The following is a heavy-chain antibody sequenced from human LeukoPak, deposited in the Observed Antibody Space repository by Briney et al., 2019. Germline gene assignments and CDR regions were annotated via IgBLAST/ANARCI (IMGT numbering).Heavy chain of an antibody. J-gene: IGHJ4*02. CDR3: VKNDGWFHLAQ. CDR1: GFNFRDHW. D-gene: IGHD6-19*01. V-gene: IGHV3-7*03. CDR2: IKNDGSET. Sequence: RPGGSLRLSCAVSGFNFRDHWMDWVRQAPGKGLEWVGHIKNDGSETYYLDSLKGRFSISRDNTNNALYLQMNSLRVEDTAVYYCVKNDGWFHLAQWGQGTLVTVSS.